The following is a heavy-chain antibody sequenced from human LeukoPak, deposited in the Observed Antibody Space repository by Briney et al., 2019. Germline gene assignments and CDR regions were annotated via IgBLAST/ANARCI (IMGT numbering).Heavy chain of an antibody. D-gene: IGHD5-18*01. CDR1: GFTFSSYA. Sequence: GGSLRLSCAASGFTFSSYAMSWVRQAPGKGLEWVSAISGSGGSTYYADSVKGRLTISRDNSKNTLYLQMNSLRAEDTAVYYCAKDGYSYGSYYFDYWGQGTLVTVSS. CDR3: AKDGYSYGSYYFDY. CDR2: ISGSGGST. J-gene: IGHJ4*02. V-gene: IGHV3-23*01.